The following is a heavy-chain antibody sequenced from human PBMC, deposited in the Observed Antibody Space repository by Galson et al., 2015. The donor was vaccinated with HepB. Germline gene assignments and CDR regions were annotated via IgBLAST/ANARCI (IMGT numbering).Heavy chain of an antibody. Sequence: SLRLSCAASGFIFSSYSMNWVRQAPGKGLEWVSYISSSSSPIYYADSVKGRFTISRDNAKNSLYLQMNSLRAEDTAVYYCARDSAEVATIDSWGQGTLVTVSS. V-gene: IGHV3-48*04. J-gene: IGHJ4*02. D-gene: IGHD5-24*01. CDR3: ARDSAEVATIDS. CDR2: ISSSSSPI. CDR1: GFIFSSYS.